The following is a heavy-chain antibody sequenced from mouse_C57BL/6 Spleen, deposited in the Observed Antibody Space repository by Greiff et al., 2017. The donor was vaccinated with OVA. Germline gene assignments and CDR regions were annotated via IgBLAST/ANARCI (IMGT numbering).Heavy chain of an antibody. CDR1: GYTFTDYY. CDR2: IFPGSGST. D-gene: IGHD2-4*01. CDR3: ARSPIYYDYDRYWYFDV. J-gene: IGHJ1*03. Sequence: QVQLQQSGPELVKPGASVKISCKASGYTFTDYYINWVQQRPGQGLEWIGWIFPGSGSTYYNEKFKGKATLTVDKSSSTAYMLLSSLTSEDSAVYFCARSPIYYDYDRYWYFDVWGTGTTVTVSS. V-gene: IGHV1-75*01.